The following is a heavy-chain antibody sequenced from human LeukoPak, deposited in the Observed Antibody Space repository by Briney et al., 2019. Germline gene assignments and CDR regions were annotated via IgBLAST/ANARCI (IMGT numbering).Heavy chain of an antibody. D-gene: IGHD5-24*01. CDR3: ARDEMATTYYYYYGMDV. J-gene: IGHJ6*02. CDR2: ISAYNGNT. V-gene: IGHV1-18*01. Sequence: ASVKVSCKASGYTFTGYGISWVRQAPGQGLEWMGWISAYNGNTNYAQKLQGRVTMTTDTSTSTAYMELRSLRSDDTAVYYCARDEMATTYYYYYGMDVWGQGTTVTVSS. CDR1: GYTFTGYG.